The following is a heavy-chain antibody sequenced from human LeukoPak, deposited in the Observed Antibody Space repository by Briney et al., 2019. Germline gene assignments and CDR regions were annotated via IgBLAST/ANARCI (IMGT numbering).Heavy chain of an antibody. V-gene: IGHV4-59*01. Sequence: PSETLSLTCTVSGDSITSYYWSWFRQPPGKGLEWVGYVYYTGSTNYSPPLKSRLTMSVDTSKNQFSLNLSSVTAADTAIYYCARGPYDSGGYYLAACDVWGRGTMVTVTS. CDR1: GDSITSYY. CDR2: VYYTGST. J-gene: IGHJ3*01. CDR3: ARGPYDSGGYYLAACDV. D-gene: IGHD3-22*01.